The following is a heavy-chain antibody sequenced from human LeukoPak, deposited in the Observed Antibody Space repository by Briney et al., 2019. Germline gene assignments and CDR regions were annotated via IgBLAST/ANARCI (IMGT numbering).Heavy chain of an antibody. D-gene: IGHD2-15*01. CDR1: GYTFTGYL. J-gene: IGHJ5*02. CDR2: INPNSGGT. CDR3: ARDRGVVVAATWWFDP. Sequence: GSSVKDSRKASGYTFTGYLMHWLGPARGQGVEGMGWINPNSGGTNNAQKFQGRVTTTWATSISTAYRELSRLRCDDTAVYYCARDRGVVVAATWWFDPWGQGTLVTVSS. V-gene: IGHV1-2*02.